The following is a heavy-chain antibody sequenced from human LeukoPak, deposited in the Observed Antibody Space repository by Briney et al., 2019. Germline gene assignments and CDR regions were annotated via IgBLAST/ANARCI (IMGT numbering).Heavy chain of an antibody. V-gene: IGHV4-59*01. CDR2: MYYSGST. CDR1: GGSTTGYD. D-gene: IGHD2/OR15-2a*01. J-gene: IGHJ4*02. Sequence: SETLSLTCTVSGGSTTGYDWSWIRQPPGKGLEWIGCMYYSGSTNYNPSLKSRVTISVDTSKNQFSLKLSSVTAADTAVYYCGRDDSMAIDYWGQGTLVTASS. CDR3: GRDDSMAIDY.